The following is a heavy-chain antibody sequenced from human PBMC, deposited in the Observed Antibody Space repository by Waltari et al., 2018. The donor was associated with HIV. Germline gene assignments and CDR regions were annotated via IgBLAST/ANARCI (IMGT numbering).Heavy chain of an antibody. CDR2: ISWDGGKT. V-gene: IGHV3-43D*04. CDR1: GFTFAGYA. Sequence: EVQLVESGGVVVQPGGSLRLSCASSGFTFAGYAMHWVRQAPGKGLEWVSLISWDGGKTYYADSVKGRFTISRDNSKNSLYLQMNSLRAEDTALYYCAKDESSGYGDREDWGQGTLVTVSS. J-gene: IGHJ4*02. CDR3: AKDESSGYGDRED. D-gene: IGHD4-17*01.